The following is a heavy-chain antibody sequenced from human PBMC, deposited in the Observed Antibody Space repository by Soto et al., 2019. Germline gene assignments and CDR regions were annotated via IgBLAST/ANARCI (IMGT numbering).Heavy chain of an antibody. Sequence: GSLRLSCAASGFTFSSYGMHWVRQAPGKGLEWVAVISYDGSNKYYADSVKGRFTISRDNSKNTLYLQMNSLRAEDTAVYYWAPHGTAGTSWGQGPRVTVSS. CDR3: APHGTAGTS. CDR1: GFTFSSYG. CDR2: ISYDGSNK. V-gene: IGHV3-30*03. D-gene: IGHD6-13*01. J-gene: IGHJ4*02.